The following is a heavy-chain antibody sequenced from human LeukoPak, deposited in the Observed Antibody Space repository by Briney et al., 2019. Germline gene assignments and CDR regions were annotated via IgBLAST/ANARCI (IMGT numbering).Heavy chain of an antibody. V-gene: IGHV3-30*02. CDR1: GFTFSSYG. Sequence: PGGSLRLSCAASGFTFSSYGMHWVRQAPGKGLEWVAFIRYDGSNKYYADSVQGRFTISRDNSKNTLYLQMNSLRAEDTAVYYCAKVWKYYDFWSGYYPGGYYFDYWGQGTLVTVSS. CDR3: AKVWKYYDFWSGYYPGGYYFDY. J-gene: IGHJ4*02. CDR2: IRYDGSNK. D-gene: IGHD3-3*01.